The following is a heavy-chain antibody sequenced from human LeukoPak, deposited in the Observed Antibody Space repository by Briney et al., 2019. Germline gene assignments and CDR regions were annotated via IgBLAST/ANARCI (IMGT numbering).Heavy chain of an antibody. CDR2: ISGSGVTT. D-gene: IGHD4-17*01. V-gene: IGHV3-23*01. J-gene: IGHJ6*03. CDR1: GFTFTTYW. CDR3: AKRAGDYGDYYYYYMDV. Sequence: GGSLRLSCAASGFTFTTYWMTWVRQAPGKGLEWVSAISGSGVTTYFADSVKGRFTISRDNSKNTLYLQMNSLRAEDTAVYYCAKRAGDYGDYYYYYMDVWGKGTTVTISS.